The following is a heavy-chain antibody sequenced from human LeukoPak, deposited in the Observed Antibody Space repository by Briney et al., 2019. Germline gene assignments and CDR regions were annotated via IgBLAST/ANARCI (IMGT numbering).Heavy chain of an antibody. Sequence: GGSLRLSCVASGFTLSSYWILLVRLAPGARLVWVSRINPDGSRTDYADSVKGRFTISRDNTKNTVDLQMNRLRAEDTAVYYCARDFEAPSNCWGQGTLVTVSS. J-gene: IGHJ4*02. CDR1: GFTLSSYW. CDR3: ARDFEAPSNC. D-gene: IGHD3-9*01. V-gene: IGHV3-74*01. CDR2: INPDGSRT.